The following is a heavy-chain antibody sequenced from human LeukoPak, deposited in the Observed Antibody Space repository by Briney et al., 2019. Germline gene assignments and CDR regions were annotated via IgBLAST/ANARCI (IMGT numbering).Heavy chain of an antibody. D-gene: IGHD2/OR15-2a*01. CDR3: APLSDWFDP. CDR1: GYTLTELS. Sequence: ASVKVSCKVSGYTLTELSMHWVRQAPGKGLEWMGGFDPEDGETIYAQKFQGRVTITTDESTSTAYMELSSLRSEDTAVYYCAPLSDWFDPWGQGTLVTVSS. V-gene: IGHV1-24*01. CDR2: FDPEDGET. J-gene: IGHJ5*02.